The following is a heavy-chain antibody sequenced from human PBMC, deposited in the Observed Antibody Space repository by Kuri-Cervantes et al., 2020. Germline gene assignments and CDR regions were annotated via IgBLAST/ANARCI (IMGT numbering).Heavy chain of an antibody. Sequence: ASVKVSCKASGYTFTSYAMHWVRQAPGQRLEWMGWINAGNGNTKYSQKFQGRVTITRDTSASTAYMELSSLRSEDTAVYFCARDGECGGDCYANYWGQGTLVTVSS. V-gene: IGHV1-3*01. CDR1: GYTFTSYA. J-gene: IGHJ4*02. CDR3: ARDGECGGDCYANY. D-gene: IGHD2-21*02. CDR2: INAGNGNT.